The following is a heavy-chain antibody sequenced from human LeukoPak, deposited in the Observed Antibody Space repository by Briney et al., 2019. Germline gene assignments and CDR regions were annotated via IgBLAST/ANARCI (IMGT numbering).Heavy chain of an antibody. D-gene: IGHD2-2*01. V-gene: IGHV3-30*02. CDR3: YCSSTSLKAFHF. CDR2: IRYDGSNK. J-gene: IGHJ3*01. CDR1: GFTFSSYG. Sequence: GGSLRLSCAASGFTFSSYGMHWVRQAPGKGLEWVAFIRYDGSNKYYADSVKGRFTISRDNSKNTLYLQMNSLRAEDTAVYYSYCSSTSLKAFHFWGQGTMVTVSS.